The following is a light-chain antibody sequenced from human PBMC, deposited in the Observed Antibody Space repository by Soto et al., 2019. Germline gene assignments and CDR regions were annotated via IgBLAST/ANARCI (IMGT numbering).Light chain of an antibody. J-gene: IGKJ4*01. Sequence: EIVLTQSPGTLSLSPGESATLSCRASQSVPANFVAWYQQNPGQAPRLLIHGASTRATDIPDRFSGSGSGTDFTLTISRLEPEDFAVYYCQQFSSYPLTFGGGTKVDI. CDR2: GAS. V-gene: IGKV3-20*01. CDR3: QQFSSYPLT. CDR1: QSVPANF.